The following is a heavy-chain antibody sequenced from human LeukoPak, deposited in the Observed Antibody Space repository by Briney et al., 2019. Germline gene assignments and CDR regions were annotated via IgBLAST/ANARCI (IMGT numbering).Heavy chain of an antibody. CDR2: IYYSGST. CDR3: ARGFRGEMATIRY. D-gene: IGHD5-24*01. J-gene: IGHJ4*02. CDR1: GGSISSYY. V-gene: IGHV4-59*01. Sequence: SEALSLTCTVSGGSISSYYWSWIRQPPGKGLEWIGYIYYSGSTNYNPSLKSRVTISVDTSKNQFSLKLSSVTAADTAVYYCARGFRGEMATIRYWGQGTLVTVSS.